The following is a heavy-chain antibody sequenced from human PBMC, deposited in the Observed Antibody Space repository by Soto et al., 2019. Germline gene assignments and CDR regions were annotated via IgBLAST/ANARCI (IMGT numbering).Heavy chain of an antibody. Sequence: QVQLVQSGAEEKKPGASVKVSCKASGYTFTSYAMHWVRQAPGQRLEWMGWINDGNGNTKYSQKFQGRVTITRDTSASTAYMELSSLRSEDTVVYYCARSIVVVTALDYWGQGTLVTVSS. CDR1: GYTFTSYA. J-gene: IGHJ4*02. D-gene: IGHD2-21*02. V-gene: IGHV1-3*05. CDR2: INDGNGNT. CDR3: ARSIVVVTALDY.